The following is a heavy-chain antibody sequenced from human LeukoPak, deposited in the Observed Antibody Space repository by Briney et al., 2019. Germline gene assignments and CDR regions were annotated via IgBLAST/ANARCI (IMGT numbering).Heavy chain of an antibody. V-gene: IGHV3-23*01. CDR2: ISDTGGNT. CDR3: AKGRTNDY. D-gene: IGHD1/OR15-1a*01. Sequence: PGGSLRLSCAASGFTFSTYAMSWVRQTPEKGLEWVSAISDTGGNTFYADSVKGRFTISRDNSTNTLYLQMNSLRAEDTAIYYCAKGRTNDYWGQGTLVTVSS. CDR1: GFTFSTYA. J-gene: IGHJ4*02.